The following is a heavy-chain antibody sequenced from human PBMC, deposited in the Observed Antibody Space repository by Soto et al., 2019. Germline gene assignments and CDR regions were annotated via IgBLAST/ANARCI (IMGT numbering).Heavy chain of an antibody. Sequence: QVQLQESGPGLVKPSQTLSLTCTVSGGSISSGNYYWSWIRQPPGKGLEWIGFISYSGSTYYSTSLKSRVTVSVDTSKTQFSLNLSSAADTAVYYCATMGTPATRLYFFGYWGPGSVVTVSS. CDR3: ATMGTPATRLYFFGY. D-gene: IGHD2-15*01. CDR1: GGSISSGNYY. J-gene: IGHJ4*02. CDR2: ISYSGST. V-gene: IGHV4-30-4*01.